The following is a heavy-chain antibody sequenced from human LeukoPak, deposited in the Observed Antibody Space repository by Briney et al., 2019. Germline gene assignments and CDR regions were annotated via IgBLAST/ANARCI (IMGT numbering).Heavy chain of an antibody. V-gene: IGHV3-30*02. D-gene: IGHD6-13*01. J-gene: IGHJ6*03. Sequence: GGSLRLSCAASGFTFSSYGMHWVRQAPGKGLEWVAFIRYDGSNKYYADSVKGRFTISRDNSKNTLYPQMNSLRAEDTAVYYRAKERGIAAAGPYYMDVWGKGTTVTISS. CDR3: AKERGIAAAGPYYMDV. CDR2: IRYDGSNK. CDR1: GFTFSSYG.